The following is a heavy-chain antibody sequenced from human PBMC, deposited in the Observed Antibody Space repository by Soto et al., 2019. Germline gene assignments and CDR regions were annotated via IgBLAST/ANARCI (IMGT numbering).Heavy chain of an antibody. Sequence: QLQLQESGSGLVKPSQTLSLTCAVSGGSISSGGYSWSWIRQPPGKGLESIGYIYHSGSTYYNPYPKSRGTISVDRSKNQFSLKLSSVTAADTAVYYCARGMTTVTTFDYWGQGTLVTVSS. J-gene: IGHJ4*02. V-gene: IGHV4-30-2*01. CDR1: GGSISSGGYS. CDR2: IYHSGST. D-gene: IGHD4-17*01. CDR3: ARGMTTVTTFDY.